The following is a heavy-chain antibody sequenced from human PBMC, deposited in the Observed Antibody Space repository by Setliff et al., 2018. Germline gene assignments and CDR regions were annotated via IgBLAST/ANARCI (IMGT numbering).Heavy chain of an antibody. CDR2: IFYSGNT. Sequence: SETLSLTCTVSGGSISTHYWSWIRQPPGKGLEWIGYIFYSGNTNYNPSLKSRVAISVDSSKNQFFLKLSSVTAADTAVYYCARDRTTMVRGVISYFYYYMDVWGGGTTVTVSS. CDR3: ARDRTTMVRGVISYFYYYMDV. D-gene: IGHD3-10*01. CDR1: GGSISTHY. V-gene: IGHV4-59*11. J-gene: IGHJ6*03.